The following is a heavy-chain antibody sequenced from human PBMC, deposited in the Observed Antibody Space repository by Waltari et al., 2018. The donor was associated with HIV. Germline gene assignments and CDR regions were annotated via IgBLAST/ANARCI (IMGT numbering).Heavy chain of an antibody. V-gene: IGHV1-69*04. J-gene: IGHJ6*02. CDR3: ARSQSLTPAPYPYGHSRGYLAMDV. CDR2: FIPMVCEA. Sequence: QVQLMQSGAEVKKPGSSVKVSCKASGGTISTYAISWVRQAPGQGLEGLGRFIPMVCEATYPQKCEVRVTITADKSKCTVYMEMTNRRSEDTAEYFGARSQSLTPAPYPYGHSRGYLAMDVWGQGTSVIGSS. CDR1: GGTISTYA. D-gene: IGHD6-25*01.